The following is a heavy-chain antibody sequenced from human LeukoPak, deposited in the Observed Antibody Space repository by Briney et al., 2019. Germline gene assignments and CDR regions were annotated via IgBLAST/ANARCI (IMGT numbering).Heavy chain of an antibody. J-gene: IGHJ4*02. CDR2: ISGSGGST. D-gene: IGHD2-8*01. CDR3: AKDGYCTNGVCYTFDY. V-gene: IGHV3-23*01. Sequence: QPGGSLRLSCAASGFTFSSYAMSWVRQAPGKGLEWVSSISGSGGSTYYADSVKGRFTISRDNSKNTLYLQMNSLRAEDTAVYYCAKDGYCTNGVCYTFDYWGQGTLVTVSS. CDR1: GFTFSSYA.